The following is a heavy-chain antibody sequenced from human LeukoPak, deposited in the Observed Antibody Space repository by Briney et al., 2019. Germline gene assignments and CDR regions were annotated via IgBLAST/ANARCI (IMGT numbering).Heavy chain of an antibody. Sequence: GGSLRLSCAASGYTFSDYYMSWIRQAPGKGLEWVSYISSSGSTIYYADSVKGRFTISRDNAKNSLYLQMNSLRAEDTAVYYCARDATMVRGVIILSGIDPWGQGTLLTVSS. V-gene: IGHV3-11*01. CDR2: ISSSGSTI. CDR1: GYTFSDYY. J-gene: IGHJ5*02. D-gene: IGHD3-10*01. CDR3: ARDATMVRGVIILSGIDP.